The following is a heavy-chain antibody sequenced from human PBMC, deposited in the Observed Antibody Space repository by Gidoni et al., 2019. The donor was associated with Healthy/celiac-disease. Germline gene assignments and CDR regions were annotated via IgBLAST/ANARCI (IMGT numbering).Heavy chain of an antibody. V-gene: IGHV2-5*02. Sequence: QITLKESGPTLVKPTQTLTLTCTSSGFALSTSGVGVGWIRQPPAKALEWLALIYWDDDKRYSPSLKSRLTITKDTSKNQVVLTMTNMDPVDTATYYGAHRPCPTVTSWYFDYWGQGTLVTVSS. CDR2: IYWDDDK. CDR3: AHRPCPTVTSWYFDY. D-gene: IGHD4-17*01. CDR1: GFALSTSGVG. J-gene: IGHJ4*02.